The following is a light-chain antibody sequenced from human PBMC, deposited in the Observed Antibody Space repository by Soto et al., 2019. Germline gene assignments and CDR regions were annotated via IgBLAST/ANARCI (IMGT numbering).Light chain of an antibody. CDR1: QSGSSSY. CDR3: QQYGSSHRT. J-gene: IGKJ1*01. V-gene: IGKV3-20*01. CDR2: GAY. Sequence: IVLTQSPGTMSLSPGERATLSCRASQSGSSSYLAWYQQKPGQDHRLLIYGAYSRATEITDRFSGSGSGTDFTLTIRRMETADFAVYDCQQYGSSHRTVGQGTTGDI.